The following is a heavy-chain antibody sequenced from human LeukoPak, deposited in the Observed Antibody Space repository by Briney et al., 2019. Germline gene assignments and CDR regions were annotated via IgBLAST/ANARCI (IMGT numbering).Heavy chain of an antibody. D-gene: IGHD6-13*01. CDR2: IYYSGST. J-gene: IGHJ4*02. Sequence: SETLSLTCTVSGGPISSYYWSWIRQPPGKGLEWIGYIYYSGSTNYNPSLKSRVTISVDRSKNQFSLKLSSVTAADTAVYYCARTAGTFDYWGQGTLVTASS. CDR1: GGPISSYY. CDR3: ARTAGTFDY. V-gene: IGHV4-59*12.